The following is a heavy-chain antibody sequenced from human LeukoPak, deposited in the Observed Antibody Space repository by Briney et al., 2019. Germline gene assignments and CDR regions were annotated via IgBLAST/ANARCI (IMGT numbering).Heavy chain of an antibody. J-gene: IGHJ4*02. CDR1: GDSINTGRYF. CDR3: ARRRSHDVWSA. Sequence: PSETLSLTCTVSGDSINTGRYFWGWIRQPPGKGLEWIGTIFYTGSTYYNPSLQSRVTISIDTSKNRFSLSLTSVSAADTAVYFCARRRSHDVWSAWGQGTLVSISS. D-gene: IGHD3-3*01. V-gene: IGHV4-39*01. CDR2: IFYTGST.